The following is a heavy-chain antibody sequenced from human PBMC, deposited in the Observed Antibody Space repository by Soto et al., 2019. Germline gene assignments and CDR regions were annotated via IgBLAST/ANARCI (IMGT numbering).Heavy chain of an antibody. D-gene: IGHD6-6*01. CDR2: IYTSGST. CDR1: GGSISSYY. V-gene: IGHV4-4*07. Sequence: SETLSLTCTVSGGSISSYYWSWIRQPAGKGLEWIGRIYTSGSTNYNPSLRSRVTMSVDTSKNQFSLKLSSVTAADTAVYYCARDQHSSEYSSSSTEDYYGMDVWGQGTTVTVSS. CDR3: ARDQHSSEYSSSSTEDYYGMDV. J-gene: IGHJ6*02.